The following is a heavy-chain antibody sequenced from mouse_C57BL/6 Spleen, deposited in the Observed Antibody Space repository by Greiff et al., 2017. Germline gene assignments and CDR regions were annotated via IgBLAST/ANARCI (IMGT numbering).Heavy chain of an antibody. D-gene: IGHD2-2*01. CDR2: ISSDASYT. CDR1: GFTFSSYG. J-gene: IGHJ2*01. V-gene: IGHV5-6*02. Sequence: EVMLVESGGDLVKPGGSLKLSCAASGFTFSSYGMSWVRQTPDKRLEWVATISSDASYTSYPASVKGRFTISRDNAKTPLYLQLSSMKAEYTAMYYSARHDGYDGYWGQGTTLTVSS. CDR3: ARHDGYDGY.